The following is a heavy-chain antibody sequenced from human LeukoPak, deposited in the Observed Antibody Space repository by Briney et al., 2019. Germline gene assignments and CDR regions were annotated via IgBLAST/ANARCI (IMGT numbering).Heavy chain of an antibody. V-gene: IGHV4-39*07. Sequence: PSETLSLTCTVSGGSISSSSYYWGWIRQPPGKGLEWIGSIYYSGSTYYNPSLKSRVTISVDTSKNQFSLKLSSVTAADTAVYYCASQERIAAAGPRHLITMIVLREGGAFDIWGQGTMVTVSS. CDR3: ASQERIAAAGPRHLITMIVLREGGAFDI. CDR2: IYYSGST. D-gene: IGHD3-22*01. J-gene: IGHJ3*02. CDR1: GGSISSSSYY.